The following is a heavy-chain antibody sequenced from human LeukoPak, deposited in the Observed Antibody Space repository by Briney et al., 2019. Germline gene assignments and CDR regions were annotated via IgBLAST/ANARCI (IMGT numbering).Heavy chain of an antibody. D-gene: IGHD3-22*01. Sequence: SVKVSCKASGGTFISYAISWVRQAPGQGLEWMGGIVPIFGTANYAQKFQGRVTITADESTSTAYMELSSLRSEDTAVYYCARGIIYYDSSGPSDYWGQGTLVTVSS. CDR2: IVPIFGTA. V-gene: IGHV1-69*13. CDR3: ARGIIYYDSSGPSDY. J-gene: IGHJ4*02. CDR1: GGTFISYA.